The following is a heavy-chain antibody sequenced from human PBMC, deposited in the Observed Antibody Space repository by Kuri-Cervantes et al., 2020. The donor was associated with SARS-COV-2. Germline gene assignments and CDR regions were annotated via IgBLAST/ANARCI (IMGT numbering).Heavy chain of an antibody. CDR2: IWYDGSNK. CDR3: AKGDWNYATH. J-gene: IGHJ1*01. D-gene: IGHD1-7*01. V-gene: IGHV3-33*06. Sequence: GESLKISCAASGFTFSSYGMHWVRQAPGKGLEWVAVIWYDGSNKYYADSVKGRFTISRDNSKNTLYLQMNSLRAEDTAVYYCAKGDWNYATHWGQGTLVTVSS. CDR1: GFTFSSYG.